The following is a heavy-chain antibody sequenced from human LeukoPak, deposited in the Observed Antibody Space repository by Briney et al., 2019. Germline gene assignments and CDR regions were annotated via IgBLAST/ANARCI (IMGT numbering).Heavy chain of an antibody. J-gene: IGHJ6*03. CDR3: ARQQVCRYHYYYMDV. D-gene: IGHD2-8*01. Sequence: SETLSLTCAVYGGSFSGYYWSWIRQPPGKGLEWIGEINHSGSTNYNPSLKSRVTISVDTSKNQFSLKLSSVTAADTAVYYCARQQVCRYHYYYMDVWGQGTTVTVSS. V-gene: IGHV4-34*01. CDR2: INHSGST. CDR1: GGSFSGYY.